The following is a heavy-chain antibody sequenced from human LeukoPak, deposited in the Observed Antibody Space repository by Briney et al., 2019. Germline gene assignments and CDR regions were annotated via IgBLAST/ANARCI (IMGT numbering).Heavy chain of an antibody. V-gene: IGHV1-2*02. CDR1: GYTFTGYY. CDR3: ARDRVFGIAVAENDY. D-gene: IGHD6-19*01. Sequence: ASVKVSCKASGYTFTGYYMHWVRQAPGQGLEWMGWINPNSGGTNYAQKFQGRVTMTRDTSISTAYMELSRLRSDDTAVYYCARDRVFGIAVAENDYWGQGTLVTVSS. J-gene: IGHJ4*02. CDR2: INPNSGGT.